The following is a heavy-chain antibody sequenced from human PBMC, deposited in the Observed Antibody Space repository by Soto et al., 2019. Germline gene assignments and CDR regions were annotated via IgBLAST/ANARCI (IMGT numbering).Heavy chain of an antibody. CDR1: GGTFSSYA. CDR2: IIPIFGTA. CDR3: ANLDYYDSSGYYDVRGYYYYGMDV. J-gene: IGHJ6*02. V-gene: IGHV1-69*13. D-gene: IGHD3-22*01. Sequence: ASVKVSCKASGGTFSSYAISWVRQAPGQGLEWMGGIIPIFGTANYAQKFQGRVTITADESTSTAYMELSSLRSEDAAVYYCANLDYYDSSGYYDVRGYYYYGMDVWGQGTTVTVSS.